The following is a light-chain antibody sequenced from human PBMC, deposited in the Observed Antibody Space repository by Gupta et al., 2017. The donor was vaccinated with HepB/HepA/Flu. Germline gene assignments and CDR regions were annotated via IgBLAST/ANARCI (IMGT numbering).Light chain of an antibody. Sequence: EIVMQQSPATLSVSPGERATLSCRASQSVSSNLAWYQQKPGQAPRLLLYGASTRATGIPARFSGSGSGTEFTLTISSLQSEDFAVYYCQQYNNWPPWTFGQGTKVEIK. CDR3: QQYNNWPPWT. CDR1: QSVSSN. CDR2: GAS. V-gene: IGKV3-15*01. J-gene: IGKJ1*01.